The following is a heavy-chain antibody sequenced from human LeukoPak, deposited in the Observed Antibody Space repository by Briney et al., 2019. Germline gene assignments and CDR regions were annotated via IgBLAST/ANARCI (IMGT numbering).Heavy chain of an antibody. CDR3: TRSGSNIDY. CDR2: IKSETDGGTT. V-gene: IGHV3-15*01. D-gene: IGHD1-26*01. Sequence: KPGGSLRLSFAVSGLTSTEACIRWVRQAPGKGLEWVGRIKSETDGGTTAYGSPVKGRFTISRDDSKKTLFLQINTLKTEDTVIYYCTRSGSNIDYSGEGTLVTVSS. CDR1: GLTSTEAC. J-gene: IGHJ4*02.